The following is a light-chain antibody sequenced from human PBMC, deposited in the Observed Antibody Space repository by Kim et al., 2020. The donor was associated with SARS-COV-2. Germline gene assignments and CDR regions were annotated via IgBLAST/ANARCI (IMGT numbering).Light chain of an antibody. CDR3: SSYTSSSTVV. J-gene: IGLJ2*01. CDR1: SSDVGGYTY. Sequence: GQSITISGTGTSSDVGGYTYVSWYQQHPGKAPKLMIYDVSNRPSGVSNRFSGSKSGNTASLTISGLQAEDEADYYCSSYTSSSTVVFGGGTQLTVL. V-gene: IGLV2-14*03. CDR2: DVS.